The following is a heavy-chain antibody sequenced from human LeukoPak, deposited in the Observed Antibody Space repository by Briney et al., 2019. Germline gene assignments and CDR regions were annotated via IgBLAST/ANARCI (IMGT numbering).Heavy chain of an antibody. CDR3: ARVRGIAAAGPFDY. Sequence: ASVNVSCKASGYTFTSYGISWVRQAPGQGLEWMGWISAYNGNTNYAQKLQGRVTMTTDTSTSTAYMELRSLRSDDTAVYYCARVRGIAAAGPFDYWGQGTLVTVSS. D-gene: IGHD6-13*01. CDR2: ISAYNGNT. V-gene: IGHV1-18*01. J-gene: IGHJ4*02. CDR1: GYTFTSYG.